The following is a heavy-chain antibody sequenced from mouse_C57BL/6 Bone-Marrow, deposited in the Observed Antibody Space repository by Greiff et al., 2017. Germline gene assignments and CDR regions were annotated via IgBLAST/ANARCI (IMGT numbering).Heavy chain of an antibody. CDR2: IWTGGGT. Sequence: VQLKQSGPGLVAPSQSLSITCTVSGFSLTSYAISWVRQPPGKGLEWLGVIWTGGGTNYNSALKSRLSISKDNSKSQVFLKMNSLQTDDTARYYCARIYDGYYEGYFDYWGQGTTLTVSS. V-gene: IGHV2-9-1*01. D-gene: IGHD2-3*01. CDR3: ARIYDGYYEGYFDY. CDR1: GFSLTSYA. J-gene: IGHJ2*01.